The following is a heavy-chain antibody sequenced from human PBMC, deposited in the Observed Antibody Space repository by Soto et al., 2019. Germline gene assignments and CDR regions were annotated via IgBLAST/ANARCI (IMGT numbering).Heavy chain of an antibody. CDR3: ASLYCSGGDCPSRY. V-gene: IGHV3-33*01. J-gene: IGHJ4*02. Sequence: QVQLVESGGGVVQPGRSLRLSCAASGFTFSTYGMHWVRQAPGKGLEWVAEIWYDGRNKYYADSVKGRFTISRDNSKNTLYLQMHSLRAEDTAVYYCASLYCSGGDCPSRYWGQGTLVTVSS. CDR1: GFTFSTYG. CDR2: IWYDGRNK. D-gene: IGHD2-15*01.